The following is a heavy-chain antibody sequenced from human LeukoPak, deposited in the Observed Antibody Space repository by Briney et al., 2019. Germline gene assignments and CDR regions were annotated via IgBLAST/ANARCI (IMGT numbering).Heavy chain of an antibody. V-gene: IGHV3-74*01. J-gene: IGHJ2*01. D-gene: IGHD6-13*01. CDR2: INSDGSST. CDR1: GSTFSSYW. CDR3: ARIGAGGNGPPVLYWHFDL. Sequence: QPGGSLRLSCAASGSTFSSYWMYWVRQAPGKGLVWVSRINSDGSSTSYADSVKGRFTISRDNAKNTLYLQMNSLRAEDTAVYYCARIGAGGNGPPVLYWHFDLWGRGTLVTVSS.